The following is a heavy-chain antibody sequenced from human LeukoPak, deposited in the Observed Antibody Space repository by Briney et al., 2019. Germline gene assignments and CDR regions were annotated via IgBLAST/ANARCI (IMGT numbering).Heavy chain of an antibody. CDR3: AMTRHASSGYYYAPWDY. CDR1: GGSISSGSYY. V-gene: IGHV4-61*02. J-gene: IGHJ4*02. CDR2: IYTSGST. Sequence: PSETLSLTCTVSGGSISSGSYYWSWIRQPAGKGLEWIGRIYTSGSTNYNPSLKSRVTISVDTSKNQFSLKLSSVTAAGTAVYYCAMTRHASSGYYYAPWDYWGQGTLVTVSS. D-gene: IGHD3-22*01.